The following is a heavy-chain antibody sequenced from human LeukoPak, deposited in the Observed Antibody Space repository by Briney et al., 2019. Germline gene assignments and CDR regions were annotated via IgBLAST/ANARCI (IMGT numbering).Heavy chain of an antibody. CDR2: IYYSGST. CDR3: ARVFWTSDYGDSGNWFDP. Sequence: SETLSLTCTVSGGSISSYYWSWIRQPPGKGLEWIGYIYYSGSTNYNPSLKSRVTISVDTSKNQFSLKLSSVTAADTAVYYCARVFWTSDYGDSGNWFDPWGQGTLVTVSS. CDR1: GGSISSYY. J-gene: IGHJ5*02. D-gene: IGHD4-17*01. V-gene: IGHV4-59*01.